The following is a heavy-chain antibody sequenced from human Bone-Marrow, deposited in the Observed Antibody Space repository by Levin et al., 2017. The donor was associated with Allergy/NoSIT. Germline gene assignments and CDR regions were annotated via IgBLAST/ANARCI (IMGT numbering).Heavy chain of an antibody. D-gene: IGHD1-26*01. J-gene: IGHJ2*01. CDR1: GASISSAY. CDR2: ILYNGAT. Sequence: PSETLSLTCNVSGASISSAYWSWIRQPPGKGLEWIGFILYNGATNSNPSLKSRVTVSVDTSKSQFSLRMTSVTAADTAVYFCARGPPVGAPASYWYFDLWGRGTLVTVSS. CDR3: ARGPPVGAPASYWYFDL. V-gene: IGHV4-59*01.